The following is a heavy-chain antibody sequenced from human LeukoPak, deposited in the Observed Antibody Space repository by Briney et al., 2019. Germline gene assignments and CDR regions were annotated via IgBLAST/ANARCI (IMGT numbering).Heavy chain of an antibody. CDR1: GFTFSNYG. V-gene: IGHV3-33*01. CDR2: IWYDGSNK. D-gene: IGHD5-12*01. J-gene: IGHJ4*02. CDR3: ARDERYVRAQFDY. Sequence: PGGSLRLSCAASGFTFSNYGMHWVRQAPGKGLEWVAVIWYDGSNKYYADSVKGRFTISRDNSKSTLYLQMNSLRAEDSAVYYCARDERYVRAQFDYWGQGTLVTVSS.